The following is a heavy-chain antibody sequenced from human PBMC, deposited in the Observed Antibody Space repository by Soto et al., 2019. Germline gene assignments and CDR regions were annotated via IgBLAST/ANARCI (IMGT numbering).Heavy chain of an antibody. Sequence: SETLSLTCAVYCGSFSGYYWSWIRQPPGKGPEWIGEINHSGSTNYNPSLKSRVTISVDTSKNQFSLKLSSVTAADTAVYYCARARSPIAARPNWFDPWGQGTLVTVSS. CDR3: ARARSPIAARPNWFDP. D-gene: IGHD6-6*01. V-gene: IGHV4-34*01. CDR1: CGSFSGYY. J-gene: IGHJ5*02. CDR2: INHSGST.